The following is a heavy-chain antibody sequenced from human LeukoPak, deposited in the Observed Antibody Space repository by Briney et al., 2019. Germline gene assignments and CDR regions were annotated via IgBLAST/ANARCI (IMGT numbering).Heavy chain of an antibody. Sequence: GGSLRLSCAASGFTFSSYSMNWVRQAPGKGLEWVSYISSSSSTIYYADSVKGRFTISRDNAKNSLYLQMNSLRAEDTAVYYCARVSSKTMVRAIITKKNYYYYYMDVWGKGTTVTISS. J-gene: IGHJ6*03. CDR2: ISSSSSTI. V-gene: IGHV3-48*01. CDR3: ARVSSKTMVRAIITKKNYYYYYMDV. D-gene: IGHD3-10*01. CDR1: GFTFSSYS.